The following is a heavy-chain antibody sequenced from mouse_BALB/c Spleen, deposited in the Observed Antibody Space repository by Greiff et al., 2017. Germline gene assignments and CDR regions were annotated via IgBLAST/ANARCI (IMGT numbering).Heavy chain of an antibody. CDR3: ARKGGYVAMDY. V-gene: IGHV1-9*01. J-gene: IGHJ4*01. CDR2: ILPGSGST. Sequence: VVEPGASVKISCKATGYTFSSYWIEWVKQRPGHGLEWIGEILPGSGSTNYNEKFKGKATFTADTSSNTAYMQLSSLTSEDSAVYYCARKGGYVAMDYWGQGTSVTVSS. D-gene: IGHD2-10*02. CDR1: GYTFSSYW.